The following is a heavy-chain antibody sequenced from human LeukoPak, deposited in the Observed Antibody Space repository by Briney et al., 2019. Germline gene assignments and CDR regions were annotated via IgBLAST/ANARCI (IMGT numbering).Heavy chain of an antibody. Sequence: GESLKISCKTSGFSFTNYWIAWVRQMPGKGLEWMGIIYLADSDRRYSPSFQGHVTISVDKSISTAYLQWSNLKASDTAMYYCSRLAGCWYYSPMDVWGQGTTVTVS. CDR3: SRLAGCWYYSPMDV. CDR2: IYLADSDR. CDR1: GFSFTNYW. V-gene: IGHV5-51*01. J-gene: IGHJ6*02. D-gene: IGHD6-19*01.